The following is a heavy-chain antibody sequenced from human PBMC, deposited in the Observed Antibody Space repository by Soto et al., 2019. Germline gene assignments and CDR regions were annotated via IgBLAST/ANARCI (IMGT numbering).Heavy chain of an antibody. V-gene: IGHV3-33*01. CDR1: GFTFSSYG. D-gene: IGHD2-15*01. J-gene: IGHJ6*02. Sequence: GGSLRLSCAASGFTFSSYGMHWVRQAPGKGLEWVAVIWYDGSNKYYADSVKGRFTISRDNSKNTLYLQMNSLRAEDTAVYYCARDFRVATDYYYGMDVWGQGTTVTVSS. CDR2: IWYDGSNK. CDR3: ARDFRVATDYYYGMDV.